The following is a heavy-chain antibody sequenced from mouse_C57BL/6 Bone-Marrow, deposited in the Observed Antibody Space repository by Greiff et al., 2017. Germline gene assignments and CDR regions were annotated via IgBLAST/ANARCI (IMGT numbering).Heavy chain of an antibody. CDR3: ARHTTTVVAPWYFDY. CDR1: GFTFSSYT. J-gene: IGHJ2*01. D-gene: IGHD1-1*01. Sequence: EVQLVESGGGLVKPGGSLKLSCAASGFTFSSYTMSWVRQTPEKRLEWVATISGGGGNTYYPDSVKGRFTISRDNAKNTLYLQMSSLRSEDTALYYCARHTTTVVAPWYFDYWGQGTTLTVSS. CDR2: ISGGGGNT. V-gene: IGHV5-9*01.